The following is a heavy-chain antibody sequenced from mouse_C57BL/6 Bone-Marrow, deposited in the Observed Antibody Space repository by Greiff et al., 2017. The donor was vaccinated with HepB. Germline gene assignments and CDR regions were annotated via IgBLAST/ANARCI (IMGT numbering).Heavy chain of an antibody. D-gene: IGHD4-1*01. CDR2: IDPSDSYT. CDR1: GYTFTSYW. V-gene: IGHV1-50*01. Sequence: VQLQQPGAELVKPGASVKLSCKASGYTFTSYWMQWVKQRPGQGLEWIGEIDPSDSYTNYNQKFKGKATLTVDTSSSTAYMQLSSLTSEDSAVYYCGSSGAYWGQGTTLTVSS. CDR3: GSSGAY. J-gene: IGHJ2*01.